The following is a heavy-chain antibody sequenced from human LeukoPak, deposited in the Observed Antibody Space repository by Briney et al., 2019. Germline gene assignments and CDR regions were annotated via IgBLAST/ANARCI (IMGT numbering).Heavy chain of an antibody. D-gene: IGHD6-19*01. CDR3: ARDSSGWFYFDY. Sequence: GGSLRLSCAASGFTFSSYSMNWVRQAPGKGLEWVSSISSSSSYIYYADSVKGRFTISRDNAKNSLYLQMNSLRAEDTAVYYCARDSSGWFYFDYWGQGTLVTVSS. CDR2: ISSSSSYI. J-gene: IGHJ4*02. CDR1: GFTFSSYS. V-gene: IGHV3-21*01.